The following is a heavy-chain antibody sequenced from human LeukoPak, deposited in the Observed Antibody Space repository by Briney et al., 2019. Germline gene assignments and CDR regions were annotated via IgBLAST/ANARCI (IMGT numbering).Heavy chain of an antibody. CDR2: IYPSRST. D-gene: IGHD5-18*01. J-gene: IGHJ3*02. CDR1: CDSISSYY. Sequence: SETLSLTCAVSCDSISSYYWSWIRQPAEEGLEWIGRIYPSRSTNYNPSLKSRVTMSVDTSENQFSLKLSSVTAADTAVYYCATNGPAYSYGPWDDAFDIWGQGTMVTVSS. V-gene: IGHV4-4*07. CDR3: ATNGPAYSYGPWDDAFDI.